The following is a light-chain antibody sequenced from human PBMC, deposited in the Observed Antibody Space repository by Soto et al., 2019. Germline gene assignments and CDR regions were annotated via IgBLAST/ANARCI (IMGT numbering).Light chain of an antibody. J-gene: IGKJ2*02. CDR3: QQYNNWPQWT. CDR2: RAS. CDR1: QSVSSN. Sequence: EIQMTQSPSTLSVSPGERATLSCRASQSVSSNLAWYQQKPGQAPRLLIYRASTRATGIPARFSGSGSGTEFNLTISSLQSEDFAVYYCQQYNNWPQWTFGQGTKLEIK. V-gene: IGKV3-15*01.